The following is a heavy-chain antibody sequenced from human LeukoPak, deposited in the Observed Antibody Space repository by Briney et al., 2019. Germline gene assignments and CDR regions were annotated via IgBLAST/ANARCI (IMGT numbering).Heavy chain of an antibody. CDR1: GFIFTDYG. CDR3: ARGHYYDSSGYSRTAADAFDI. D-gene: IGHD3-22*01. J-gene: IGHJ3*02. Sequence: PGGSLRLSCAASGFIFTDYGMHWIRQAPGKGLEWVSYISSSGSTIYYADSVKGRFTISRDNAKNSLYLQMNSLRAEDTAVYYCARGHYYDSSGYSRTAADAFDIWGQGTMVTVSS. V-gene: IGHV3-11*04. CDR2: ISSSGSTI.